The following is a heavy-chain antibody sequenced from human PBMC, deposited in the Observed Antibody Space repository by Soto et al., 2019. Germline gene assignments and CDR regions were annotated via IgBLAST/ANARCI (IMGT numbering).Heavy chain of an antibody. Sequence: ASVKVSCKASRYTFTSYCISWVRQAPGQGLEWMGWISAYNGNTNYAQKLQGRVTMTTDTSTSTAYMELRSLRSDDTAVYYCARDRRSPLYYYYGMDVWGQGTTVTVSS. V-gene: IGHV1-18*01. J-gene: IGHJ6*02. CDR2: ISAYNGNT. D-gene: IGHD1-26*01. CDR3: ARDRRSPLYYYYGMDV. CDR1: RYTFTSYC.